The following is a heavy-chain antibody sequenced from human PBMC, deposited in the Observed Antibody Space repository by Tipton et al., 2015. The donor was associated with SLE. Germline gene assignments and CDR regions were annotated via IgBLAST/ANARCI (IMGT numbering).Heavy chain of an antibody. V-gene: IGHV4-59*01. Sequence: TLSLTCTVSGGSISSYYWSWIRQPPGRGLEWIGYIYYSGSTNYNPSLKSRVTISVDTSKNQFSLKLSSVTAADTAVYYCAAQPVAGLWYFDLSGRGTLVTVSS. CDR1: GGSISSYY. J-gene: IGHJ2*01. D-gene: IGHD1-14*01. CDR3: AAQPVAGLWYFDL. CDR2: IYYSGST.